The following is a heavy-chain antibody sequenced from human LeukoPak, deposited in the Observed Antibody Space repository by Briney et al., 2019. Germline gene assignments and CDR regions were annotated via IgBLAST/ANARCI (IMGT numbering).Heavy chain of an antibody. D-gene: IGHD6-19*01. CDR2: IYTSGST. Sequence: WETLSLTCTVSGGSISSYYWSWIRQPAGKGLEWIGRIYTSGSTNYNPSLKSRVTMSVDTSKNQFSLKLSSVTAADTAVYYCASAIALHAVAGIAFDIWGQGTMVTVSS. V-gene: IGHV4-4*07. CDR1: GGSISSYY. CDR3: ASAIALHAVAGIAFDI. J-gene: IGHJ3*02.